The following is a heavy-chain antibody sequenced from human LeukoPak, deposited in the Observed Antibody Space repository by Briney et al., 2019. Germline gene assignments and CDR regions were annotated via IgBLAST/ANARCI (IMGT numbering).Heavy chain of an antibody. CDR3: ARDIRSEHYYYYYMDA. Sequence: PGGSLRLSCAASGFTFSDYYMSWIRQAPGKGLEWVSYISSSGSTIYYADSVKGRFTISRDNAKNSLYLQMNSLRAEDTAVYYCARDIRSEHYYYYYMDAWGKGTTVTVSS. J-gene: IGHJ6*03. CDR2: ISSSGSTI. CDR1: GFTFSDYY. V-gene: IGHV3-11*01.